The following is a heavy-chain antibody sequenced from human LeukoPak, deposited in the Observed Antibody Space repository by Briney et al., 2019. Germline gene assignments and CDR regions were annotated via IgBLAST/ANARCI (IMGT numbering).Heavy chain of an antibody. V-gene: IGHV3-48*04. CDR3: IRDFGGPSDY. CDR1: GFTFSSYS. J-gene: IGHJ4*02. D-gene: IGHD4-23*01. CDR2: ISSSSSTI. Sequence: GGSLRLSCAASGFTFSSYSMNWVRQAPGKGLEWVSYISSSSSTIYYADSVKGRFTISRDNAKNSLYLQMNSLRAEDTAVYYCIRDFGGPSDYWGQGTLVTVAS.